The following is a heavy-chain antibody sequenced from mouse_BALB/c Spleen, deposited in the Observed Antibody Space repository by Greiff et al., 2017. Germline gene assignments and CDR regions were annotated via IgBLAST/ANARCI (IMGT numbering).Heavy chain of an antibody. CDR2: IYPGNSDT. J-gene: IGHJ3*01. CDR3: TRLDDGYYFAY. Sequence: VQLQQSGTVLARPGASVKMSCKASGYTFTSYWMHWVKQRPGQGLEWIGAIYPGNSDTSYNQKFKGKAKLTAVTSTSTAYMELSGLTNEDSAVYYCTRLDDGYYFAYWGQGTLVTVSA. D-gene: IGHD2-3*01. CDR1: GYTFTSYW. V-gene: IGHV1-5*01.